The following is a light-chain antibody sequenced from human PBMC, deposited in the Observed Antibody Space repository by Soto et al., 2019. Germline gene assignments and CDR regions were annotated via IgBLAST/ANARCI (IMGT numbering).Light chain of an antibody. CDR1: SSNIGNNP. CDR2: TSD. CDR3: AAWDDSLNALL. Sequence: QSVLTQPPSASGTPGQRVTISCSGSSSNIGNNPVNWYQQLPGAAPKLLIFTSDQRPSGVPDRFSGSKSVTSASLAISGLQSEDEADYYCAAWDDSLNALLFGGGTQLTVL. J-gene: IGLJ2*01. V-gene: IGLV1-44*01.